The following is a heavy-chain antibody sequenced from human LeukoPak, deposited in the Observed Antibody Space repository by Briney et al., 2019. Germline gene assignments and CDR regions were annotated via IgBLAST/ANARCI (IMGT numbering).Heavy chain of an antibody. CDR3: AKGPVAGTGADY. J-gene: IGHJ4*02. Sequence: GGSLRLSCAASGFTFSSYEMNWVRQAPGKGLEWVSYISSSGSTIYYADSVKGRFTISRDNSKNTLYLQMNSLRAEDTAVYYCAKGPVAGTGADYWGQGTLVTVSS. CDR1: GFTFSSYE. V-gene: IGHV3-48*03. CDR2: ISSSGSTI. D-gene: IGHD6-19*01.